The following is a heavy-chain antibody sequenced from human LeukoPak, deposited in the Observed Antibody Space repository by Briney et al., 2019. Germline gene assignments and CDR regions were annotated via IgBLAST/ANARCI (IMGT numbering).Heavy chain of an antibody. CDR3: AILGGPDSSGWYVVDY. CDR2: ISAYNGNT. J-gene: IGHJ4*02. Sequence: ASVKVSCKASGYTFTSYGISWVRQAPGQGLEWVGLISAYNGNTSYAQKLQGRVTMTTDTSTSTAYMELRRLRSDDTAVYYCAILGGPDSSGWYVVDYWGQGTLVTVSS. CDR1: GYTFTSYG. D-gene: IGHD6-19*01. V-gene: IGHV1-18*04.